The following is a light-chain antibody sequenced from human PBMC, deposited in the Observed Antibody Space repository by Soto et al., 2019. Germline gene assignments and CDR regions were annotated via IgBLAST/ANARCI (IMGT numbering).Light chain of an antibody. V-gene: IGLV1-44*01. CDR1: YSNIGIND. J-gene: IGLJ2*01. Sequence: QSVLTQPPSASGTPGQRATVSCSGTYSNIGINDVHWYRQLSGTAPQILIYDTSQRATGVPDRFSGSRSGTSASLVISGLQTEDEADYHCAAWDASLNGPAFGGGTK. CDR2: DTS. CDR3: AAWDASLNGPA.